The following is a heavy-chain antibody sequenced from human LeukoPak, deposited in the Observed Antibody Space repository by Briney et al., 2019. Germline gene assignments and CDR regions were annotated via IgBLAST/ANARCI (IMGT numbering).Heavy chain of an antibody. V-gene: IGHV1-69*13. D-gene: IGHD6-13*01. CDR3: ARDGSSRIAATS. Sequence: SVKVSCKASGGTFSSYAISWVRQAPGQGLEWMGGIIPIFGTANYAQKFQGRVTITADESTSTAYMELSSLRSEDTAVYYCARDGSSRIAATSWGQGTLVTVSS. CDR2: IIPIFGTA. CDR1: GGTFSSYA. J-gene: IGHJ4*02.